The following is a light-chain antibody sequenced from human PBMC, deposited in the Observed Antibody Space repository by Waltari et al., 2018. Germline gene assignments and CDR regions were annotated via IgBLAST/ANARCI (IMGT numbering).Light chain of an antibody. CDR1: QDIRDD. CDR2: AAS. J-gene: IGKJ1*01. Sequence: AIQMTQSPSSLSASVGDIVTLTCRASQDIRDDLGWYQQKPGKAPNLLIYAASTCQSGVPSRFSGSGSGTDFTLTINSLQPEDFATYYCLQDYLYPWTFGQGTKVEI. V-gene: IGKV1-6*01. CDR3: LQDYLYPWT.